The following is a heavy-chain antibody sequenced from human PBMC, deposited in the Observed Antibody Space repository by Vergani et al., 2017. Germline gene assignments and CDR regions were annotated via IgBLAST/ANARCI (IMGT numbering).Heavy chain of an antibody. Sequence: QVQLQQWGAGLLKPSETLSLTCAVYGGSFSGYYWSWIRQPPGKWLEWIGEINHSGSTNYNPSLKSRVTISVDTSKNQFSLKLSSVTAADTAVYYCARGRPRIAARVRCDFDYWGQGTLVTVSS. CDR3: ARGRPRIAARVRCDFDY. D-gene: IGHD6-6*01. CDR2: INHSGST. CDR1: GGSFSGYY. V-gene: IGHV4-34*01. J-gene: IGHJ4*02.